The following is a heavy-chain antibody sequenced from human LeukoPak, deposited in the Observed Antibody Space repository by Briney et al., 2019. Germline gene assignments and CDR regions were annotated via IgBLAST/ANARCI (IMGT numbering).Heavy chain of an antibody. D-gene: IGHD1-1*01. CDR3: ARAIGTGLDY. CDR1: GFTFSSYA. V-gene: IGHV3-23*01. Sequence: GGSLRLSCSASGFTFSSYAMSWVRQAPGKGLEWVSAISGSGGSTYYADSVKGRFTISRDNSKNTLYLQMNSLRAEDTAAYYCARAIGTGLDYWGQGTLVTVSS. CDR2: ISGSGGST. J-gene: IGHJ4*02.